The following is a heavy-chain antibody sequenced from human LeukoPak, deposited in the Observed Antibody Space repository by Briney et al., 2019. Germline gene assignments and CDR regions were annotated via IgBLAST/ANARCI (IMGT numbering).Heavy chain of an antibody. CDR1: GFTFSSYA. J-gene: IGHJ3*02. CDR3: AKDMQPVGPYGCDI. D-gene: IGHD6-13*01. CDR2: IYGGGVST. Sequence: GGSLRLSCAASGFTFSSYAMTWVRQAPGKGLEWVSVIYGGGVSTYYADSVKGRFTISRDNSRNTLYLQINSLRAEDTAVYYCAKDMQPVGPYGCDIWGQGTMVTVSS. V-gene: IGHV3-23*03.